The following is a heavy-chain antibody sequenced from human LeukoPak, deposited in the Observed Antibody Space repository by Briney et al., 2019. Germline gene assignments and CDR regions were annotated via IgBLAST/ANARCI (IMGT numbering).Heavy chain of an antibody. CDR2: ISGSGGST. J-gene: IGHJ5*02. CDR1: GFTFSSSA. V-gene: IGHV3-23*01. D-gene: IGHD2-2*01. Sequence: PGGSLRLSCAASGFTFSSSAMSWVRQAPGKGLEWVSAISGSGGSTYYAGSVKGRFTISRDNSKNTLYLQMNSLRAEDTSVYYCAKDLKFLLLHWFDPWGQGTLVTVS. CDR3: AKDLKFLLLHWFDP.